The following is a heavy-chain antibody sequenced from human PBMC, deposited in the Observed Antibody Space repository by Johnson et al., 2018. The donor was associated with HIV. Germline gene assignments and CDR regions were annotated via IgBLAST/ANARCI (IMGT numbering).Heavy chain of an antibody. V-gene: IGHV3-33*06. Sequence: QVQLVESGGGVVQPGRSLRLSCAASGFTFSSYGMHWVRQAPGKGLEWLAVIWYDGSNKYYADSVKGRFTISRDNSKNTLYLQMNSLRAEDTAVYYCAKAFSSSWSDAFDIWGQGTLVTVSS. J-gene: IGHJ3*02. D-gene: IGHD6-13*01. CDR2: IWYDGSNK. CDR3: AKAFSSSWSDAFDI. CDR1: GFTFSSYG.